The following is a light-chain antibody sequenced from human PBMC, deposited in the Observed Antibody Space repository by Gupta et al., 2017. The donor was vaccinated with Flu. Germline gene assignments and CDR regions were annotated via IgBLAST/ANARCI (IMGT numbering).Light chain of an antibody. CDR2: AAS. V-gene: IGKV1-12*01. CDR1: QDISTW. Sequence: DIQMTQFPSSVSASVGDRVTMTCRASQDISTWLAWYQQKPGRAPKLLIYAASHLQGGVPSRFSGSGSGADFSLTISSLQPEDSATYYCQQASSFPFTFGPGTKVEIK. CDR3: QQASSFPFT. J-gene: IGKJ3*01.